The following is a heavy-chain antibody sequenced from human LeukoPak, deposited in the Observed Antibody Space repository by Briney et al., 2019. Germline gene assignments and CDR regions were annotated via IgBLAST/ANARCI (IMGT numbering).Heavy chain of an antibody. CDR1: GGTFSSYA. Sequence: ASVRVSCKASGGTFSSYAISWVRQAPGQGLEWMGGIIPIFGTANYAQKFQGRVTITADESSSTAYMELSSLRSEDTAVYYCARHRAITIFGVVKLQFDPWGQGTLVTVSS. D-gene: IGHD3-3*01. J-gene: IGHJ5*02. CDR3: ARHRAITIFGVVKLQFDP. V-gene: IGHV1-69*13. CDR2: IIPIFGTA.